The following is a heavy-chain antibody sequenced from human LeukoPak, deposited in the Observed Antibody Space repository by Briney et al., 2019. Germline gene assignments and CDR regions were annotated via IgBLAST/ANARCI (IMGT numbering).Heavy chain of an antibody. D-gene: IGHD6-13*01. Sequence: ASVKVSCKASGYTFTSYWIQWVRQAPGQGLEWMGLINPDGGSTAYAHRFQGRVTMTRGTSTSTVYMDLSSLRSEDTAVYYCARAPRNSSTMLDYWGQGTLVTVSS. V-gene: IGHV1-46*01. CDR2: INPDGGST. CDR3: ARAPRNSSTMLDY. CDR1: GYTFTSYW. J-gene: IGHJ4*02.